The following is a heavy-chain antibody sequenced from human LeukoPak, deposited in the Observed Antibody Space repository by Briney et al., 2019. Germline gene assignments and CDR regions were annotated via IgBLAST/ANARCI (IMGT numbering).Heavy chain of an antibody. Sequence: SVKVSCKVSGCTFSSYDISWVRQAPGQGLEWMGGISPIFGTANYAQKFQGRVTITADESTSTAYMELSSLRSEDTAVYYCASQPYYYDSSGYSRAEDYWGQGTLVTVSS. CDR2: ISPIFGTA. J-gene: IGHJ4*02. V-gene: IGHV1-69*13. D-gene: IGHD3-22*01. CDR3: ASQPYYYDSSGYSRAEDY. CDR1: GCTFSSYD.